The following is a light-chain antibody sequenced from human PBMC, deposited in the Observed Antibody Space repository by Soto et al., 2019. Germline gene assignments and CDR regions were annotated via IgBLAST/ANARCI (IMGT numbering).Light chain of an antibody. CDR2: AAS. Sequence: DIQMTQSPSSLSASVGDRVTITCRASQSVSNDLNWYQQKPGKAPNLLIYAASSLQSGVPSRFSGSGSGTDFTLTISSLQPEDFATYYCQQSSSPPRTFGQGTKVEIK. CDR1: QSVSND. CDR3: QQSSSPPRT. J-gene: IGKJ1*01. V-gene: IGKV1-39*01.